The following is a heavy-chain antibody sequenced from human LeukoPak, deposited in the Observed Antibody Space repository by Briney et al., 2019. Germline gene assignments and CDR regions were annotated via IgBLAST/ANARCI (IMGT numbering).Heavy chain of an antibody. CDR2: IYYRGNS. CDR3: ARDHSTYYDFWSGSLMGNAFDI. CDR1: GGSISRYY. Sequence: SETLSLTCTLPGGSISRYYCSWFRQPPGKGLEWVGYIYYRGNSSYNPSLKSRVTMSVDTSKNQFSLKLSSVTAADTAVYHCARDHSTYYDFWSGSLMGNAFDIWGQGTMVTVSS. D-gene: IGHD3-3*01. J-gene: IGHJ3*02. V-gene: IGHV4-59*12.